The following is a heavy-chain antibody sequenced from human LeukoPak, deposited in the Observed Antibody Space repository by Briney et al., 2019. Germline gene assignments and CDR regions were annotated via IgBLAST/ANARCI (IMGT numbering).Heavy chain of an antibody. CDR1: GGTFSSYA. V-gene: IGHV1-69*13. D-gene: IGHD2-2*02. CDR3: ARVVDVVVVPAAIEGFDP. CDR2: IIPIFGTA. Sequence: GASVKVSCKASGGTFSSYAISWVRQAPGQGLEWMGGIIPIFGTANYAQKFQGRVTITADESTSTAYMELSSLRSEDTAVYYCARVVDVVVVPAAIEGFDPWGQGTLVTVSS. J-gene: IGHJ5*02.